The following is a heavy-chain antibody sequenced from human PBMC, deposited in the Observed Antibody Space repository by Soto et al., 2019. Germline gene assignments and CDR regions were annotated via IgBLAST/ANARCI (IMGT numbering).Heavy chain of an antibody. V-gene: IGHV1-69*12. CDR1: GGTFSSYA. CDR3: ASRSGLMPTVPNYY. CDR2: IVPIFDAA. Sequence: QVQLVQSGAVVKKPGSSVKVSCKASGGTFSSYAISWMRQAPGQGLEWVGGIVPIFDAANYAQNFQGRVTITADESTSTAYLELSSLRFEDTAVYSCASRSGLMPTVPNYYWGQGTLVTVSS. D-gene: IGHD7-27*01. J-gene: IGHJ4*02.